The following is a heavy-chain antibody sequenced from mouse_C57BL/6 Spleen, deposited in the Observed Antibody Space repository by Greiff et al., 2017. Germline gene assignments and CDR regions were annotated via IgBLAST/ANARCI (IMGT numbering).Heavy chain of an antibody. Sequence: EVQLQESGPELVKPGASVKISCKASGYSFTGYYMNWVKQSPEKSLEWIGEINPSTGGTTYNQKFKAKATLTVDKSSSTAYMQLKSLTSEDSAVYYCAPSTDGPSFAYWGQGTLVTVSA. J-gene: IGHJ3*01. CDR2: INPSTGGT. CDR1: GYSFTGYY. V-gene: IGHV1-42*01. D-gene: IGHD2-3*01. CDR3: APSTDGPSFAY.